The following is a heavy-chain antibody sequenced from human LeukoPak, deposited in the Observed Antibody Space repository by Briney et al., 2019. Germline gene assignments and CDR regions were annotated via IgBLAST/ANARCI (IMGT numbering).Heavy chain of an antibody. J-gene: IGHJ3*02. V-gene: IGHV1-46*01. CDR1: GYTFTSYY. CDR2: INPSGGST. CDR3: ARDSLEAGDAFDI. Sequence: ASVKVSCKASGYTFTSYYMHWVRQAPGQGLEWMGIINPSGGSTSYAQKFQGRVTMTRDASTSTVYMELSSLRSEDTAVYYCARDSLEAGDAFDIWGQGTMVTVSS.